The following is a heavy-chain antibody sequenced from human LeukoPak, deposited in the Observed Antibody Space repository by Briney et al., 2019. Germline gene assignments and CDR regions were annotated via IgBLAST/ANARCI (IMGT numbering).Heavy chain of an antibody. Sequence: ASVKASCKSSGYXFTNYYIHWVRQAPGQGLEWMGIINPSGGSTIYAQKFQGRVTMTRDTSTSTIYMELSSLRSEDTAVYYCARRNSHIGSYRPSYYFDYWGQGTLVTVSS. CDR3: ARRNSHIGSYRPSYYFDY. V-gene: IGHV1-46*01. CDR1: GYXFTNYY. D-gene: IGHD1-26*01. CDR2: INPSGGST. J-gene: IGHJ4*02.